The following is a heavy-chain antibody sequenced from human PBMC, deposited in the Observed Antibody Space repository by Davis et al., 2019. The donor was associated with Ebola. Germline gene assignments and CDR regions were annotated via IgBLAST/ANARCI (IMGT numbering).Heavy chain of an antibody. J-gene: IGHJ4*02. CDR3: AKDGYSSSLAGLLNY. V-gene: IGHV3-74*01. D-gene: IGHD6-13*01. Sequence: GESLKISCAASGFTFSNYWMHWVRQAPGKGLVWVSRINTDESSTNYADSVQGRFTISRDNAKNTLYLQMNSLRAEDTAVYYCAKDGYSSSLAGLLNYWGQGTLVTVSS. CDR1: GFTFSNYW. CDR2: INTDESST.